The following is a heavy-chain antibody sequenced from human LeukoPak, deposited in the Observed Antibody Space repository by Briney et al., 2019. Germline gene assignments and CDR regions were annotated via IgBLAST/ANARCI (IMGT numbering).Heavy chain of an antibody. CDR1: GFTFSSHE. Sequence: GGSLRLSCAASGFTFSSHEMNWVRQAPGKGLEWVSYVSSSGSTIYYADSVKGRSTISRDNAKNSLYLQMNSLRADDTAVYYCARGFNWAFDYWGQGTLVTVSS. V-gene: IGHV3-48*03. J-gene: IGHJ4*02. CDR3: ARGFNWAFDY. D-gene: IGHD3-16*01. CDR2: VSSSGSTI.